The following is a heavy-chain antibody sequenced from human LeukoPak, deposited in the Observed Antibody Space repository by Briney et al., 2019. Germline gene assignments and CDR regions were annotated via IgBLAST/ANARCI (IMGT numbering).Heavy chain of an antibody. Sequence: TSQTLSLTCAISGDSVSNKNAAWNWIRQSPLRGLEWLGRTYHRSKWYNEYAVSVKSRIAINPDAPKNQFSLQLNSVTPEDTAVYYCAGGIAAGGFDYWGQGTLVTVSS. CDR3: AGGIAAGGFDY. CDR1: GDSVSNKNAA. J-gene: IGHJ4*02. V-gene: IGHV6-1*01. CDR2: TYHRSKWYN. D-gene: IGHD6-13*01.